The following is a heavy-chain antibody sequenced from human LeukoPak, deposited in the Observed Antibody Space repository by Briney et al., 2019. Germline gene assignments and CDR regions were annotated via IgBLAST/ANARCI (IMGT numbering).Heavy chain of an antibody. CDR1: GGSFSGYY. V-gene: IGHV4-34*01. D-gene: IGHD3-16*02. CDR2: IYYSGST. J-gene: IGHJ3*02. CDR3: ATEPKGSYRHSYAFDI. Sequence: SETLSLTCAVYGGSFSGYYWSWIRQPPGKGLEWIGSIYYSGSTYYNPSLKSRVTISVDTSKSQFSLKLSSVTAADTAVYYCATEPKGSYRHSYAFDIWGQGTMVTVSS.